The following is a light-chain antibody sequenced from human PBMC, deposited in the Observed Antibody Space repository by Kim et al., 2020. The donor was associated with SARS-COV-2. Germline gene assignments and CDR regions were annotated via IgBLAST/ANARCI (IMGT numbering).Light chain of an antibody. Sequence: LCPGGRATLSCRASQSVSSSYLAWYQQKPGQAPRLLIYGASSRATGIPDRFSGSGSGTDFTLTISRLEPEDFAVYYCQQYGSSSYTFGQGTKLEI. J-gene: IGKJ2*01. CDR2: GAS. V-gene: IGKV3-20*01. CDR1: QSVSSSY. CDR3: QQYGSSSYT.